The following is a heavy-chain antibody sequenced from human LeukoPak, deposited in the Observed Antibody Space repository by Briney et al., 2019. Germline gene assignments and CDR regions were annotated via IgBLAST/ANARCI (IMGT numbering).Heavy chain of an antibody. CDR1: GGTFSSYA. V-gene: IGHV1-69*05. J-gene: IGHJ5*02. CDR3: ARVGGYRYGFWFDP. Sequence: SVKVSCKASGGTFSSYAISWVRQAPGQGLEWMGRIIPIFGTANYVQKFQGRVTITTDESTSTAYMELSSLRSEDTAVYYCARVGGYRYGFWFDPWGQGTLVTVSS. D-gene: IGHD5-18*01. CDR2: IIPIFGTA.